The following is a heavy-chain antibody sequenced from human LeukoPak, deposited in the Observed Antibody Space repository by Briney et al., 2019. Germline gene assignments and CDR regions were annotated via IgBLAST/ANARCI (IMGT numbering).Heavy chain of an antibody. CDR2: ISSSSSYI. V-gene: IGHV3-21*01. CDR3: VREWVDWGQGYNWFDR. J-gene: IGHJ5*02. CDR1: GFTFSSYS. Sequence: AGGSLRLSCAASGFTFSSYSMNWVRQAPGKGLEWVSSISSSSSYIYYADSVKGRFTIFRDNAKNSLYLQMSSLRAEDTAVYYCVREWVDWGQGYNWFDRWGQGTLATVSS. D-gene: IGHD7-27*01.